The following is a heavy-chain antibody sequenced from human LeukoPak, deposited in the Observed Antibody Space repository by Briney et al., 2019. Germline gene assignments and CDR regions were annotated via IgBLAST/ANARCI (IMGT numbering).Heavy chain of an antibody. D-gene: IGHD3-10*01. V-gene: IGHV4-61*01. J-gene: IGHJ4*02. Sequence: PSETLSLTCSVSGGSVSSRNYSWTWIRQPPGKGLGWIGYIYNSGSTKCNPSLKSRVTISVDTSKNQFSLKLSSVTAADTAVYYCATDRQVYGSGEYYFDYWGQGTLVSVSS. CDR1: GGSVSSRNYS. CDR2: IYNSGST. CDR3: ATDRQVYGSGEYYFDY.